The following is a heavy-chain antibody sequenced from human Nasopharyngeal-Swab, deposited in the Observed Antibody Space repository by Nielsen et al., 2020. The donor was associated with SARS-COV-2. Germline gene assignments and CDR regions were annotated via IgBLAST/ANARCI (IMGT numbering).Heavy chain of an antibody. J-gene: IGHJ6*02. CDR1: GYTFTSYG. D-gene: IGHD2-2*01. CDR2: ISAYNGNT. V-gene: IGHV1-18*01. Sequence: ASVKVSCKASGYTFTSYGISWVRQAPGQGLEWMGWISAYNGNTNYAQKLQGRVTMTTDTSTSTAYMELRSLRSDDTAVYYCASPEGIYCSSTSCYSDYYYYYGMDVWGQGTTVTVSS. CDR3: ASPEGIYCSSTSCYSDYYYYYGMDV.